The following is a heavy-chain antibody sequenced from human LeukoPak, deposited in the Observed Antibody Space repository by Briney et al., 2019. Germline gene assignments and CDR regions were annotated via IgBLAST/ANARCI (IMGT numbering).Heavy chain of an antibody. D-gene: IGHD3-10*01. V-gene: IGHV3-48*03. CDR2: ISSSGSTI. CDR1: GFTFSNYE. CDR3: AKDLHYGSADY. Sequence: PGGSLRLSCAASGFTFSNYEMHWVRQAPGKGLEWVSYISSSGSTIYYADSVKGRFTISRDNAKNSLYLQMNSLRAEDTAVYYCAKDLHYGSADYWGQGTLVTVSS. J-gene: IGHJ4*02.